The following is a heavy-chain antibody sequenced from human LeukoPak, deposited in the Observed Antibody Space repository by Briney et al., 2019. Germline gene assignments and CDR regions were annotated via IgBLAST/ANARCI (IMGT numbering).Heavy chain of an antibody. J-gene: IGHJ4*02. Sequence: GGSLRLSCAASGFTFSSYAMSWVRQAPGKGLEWVSAISGSGGSTYYADSGKGRFTISRDNSKNTLYLQMNSLRAEDTAVYYCAKGQDVVVPAARSGFDYWGQGTLVTVSS. CDR2: ISGSGGST. D-gene: IGHD2-2*01. V-gene: IGHV3-23*01. CDR3: AKGQDVVVPAARSGFDY. CDR1: GFTFSSYA.